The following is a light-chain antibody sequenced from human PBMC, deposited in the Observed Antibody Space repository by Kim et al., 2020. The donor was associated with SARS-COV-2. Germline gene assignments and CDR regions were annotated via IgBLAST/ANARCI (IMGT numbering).Light chain of an antibody. J-gene: IGKJ5*01. Sequence: AAVGDRGTTTCRASHEIRNDLGWYQQKPGRTPKRLIYGASSLQSGVPSRFSGSGSGTEFTLTISSLQPEDFATYFCLQHNSYPITFGQGTRLEIK. CDR2: GAS. CDR3: LQHNSYPIT. CDR1: HEIRND. V-gene: IGKV1-17*01.